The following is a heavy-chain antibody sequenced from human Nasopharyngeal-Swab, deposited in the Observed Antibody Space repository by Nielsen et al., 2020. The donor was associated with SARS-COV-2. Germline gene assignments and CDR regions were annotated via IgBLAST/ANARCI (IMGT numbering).Heavy chain of an antibody. CDR1: GFTFSSYS. V-gene: IGHV3-9*01. CDR2: ISWNSGSI. J-gene: IGHJ2*01. CDR3: ARRDTYWFFDL. Sequence: SLKISCASSGFTFSSYSMNWVRQAPGKGLEWVSGISWNSGSIGYADSVKGRFTNSRDNAKNSLYLQMNSLRAEDTAFYYCARRDTYWFFDLWGRGTLVSVSS.